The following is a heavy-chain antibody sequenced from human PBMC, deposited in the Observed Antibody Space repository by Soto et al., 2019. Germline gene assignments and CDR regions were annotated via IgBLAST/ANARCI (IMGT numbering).Heavy chain of an antibody. D-gene: IGHD1-26*01. CDR3: AKTRSYSTYDYGMDV. V-gene: IGHV6-1*01. CDR1: RDSVSSHSAA. J-gene: IGHJ6*02. Sequence: SQTLSLTCAISRDSVSSHSAAWNWIRQSPSRGLEWLGRTYYRPKWYNDYAVSVKSRITINPDTSKNQFSLQLNSVTPEDAAVYYCAKTRSYSTYDYGMDVWGQGTTVTVSS. CDR2: TYYRPKWYN.